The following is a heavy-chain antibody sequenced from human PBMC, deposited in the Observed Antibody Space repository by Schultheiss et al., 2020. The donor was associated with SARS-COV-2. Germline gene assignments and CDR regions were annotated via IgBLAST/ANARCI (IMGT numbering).Heavy chain of an antibody. V-gene: IGHV1-8*03. J-gene: IGHJ4*02. D-gene: IGHD1-26*01. CDR3: TSIVGATTNTDY. CDR1: GYTFTGYY. Sequence: ASVKVSCKASGYTFTGYYMHWVRQAPGQGLEWMGWMNPNSGNTGYAQKFQGRVTITRNTSISTAYMELSSLRSEDTAVYYCTSIVGATTNTDYWGQGTLVTVSS. CDR2: MNPNSGNT.